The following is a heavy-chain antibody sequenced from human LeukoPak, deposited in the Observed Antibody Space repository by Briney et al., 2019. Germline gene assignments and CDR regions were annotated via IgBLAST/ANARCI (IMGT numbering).Heavy chain of an antibody. CDR1: GFTFTSSA. CDR2: IVVGSGNT. Sequence: SVKVSCKASGFTFTSSAVQWVRQARGQGLEWIGWIVVGSGNTNYAQKFQERVTITRDMSTGTAYMELSSLRSEDTAVYYCALEVYYSDNSAFDYWGQGTLVTVSS. CDR3: ALEVYYSDNSAFDY. D-gene: IGHD3-22*01. J-gene: IGHJ4*02. V-gene: IGHV1-58*01.